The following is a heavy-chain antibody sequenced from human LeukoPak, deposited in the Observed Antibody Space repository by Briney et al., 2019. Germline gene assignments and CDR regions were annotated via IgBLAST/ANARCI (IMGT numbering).Heavy chain of an antibody. CDR3: ARHSYSGAWYLDY. CDR2: IYYSGST. CDR1: GGSISSSSYY. Sequence: SETLSLTCTVSGGSISSSSYYWGWLRQPPGKGLEWIGGIYYSGSTYYNPSLTSRVTISVDTSKNHFSLKLSSVTAADTAVYYCARHSYSGAWYLDYWGQGTLVTVSS. V-gene: IGHV4-39*01. J-gene: IGHJ4*02. D-gene: IGHD6-19*01.